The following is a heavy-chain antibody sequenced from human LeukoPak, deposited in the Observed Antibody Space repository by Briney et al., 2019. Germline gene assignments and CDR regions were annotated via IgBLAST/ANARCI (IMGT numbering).Heavy chain of an antibody. J-gene: IGHJ5*02. V-gene: IGHV3-7*01. D-gene: IGHD3-10*01. CDR1: GFIFSSYW. CDR3: ARHRVLLGLGEFPNWFDP. Sequence: QAGGSLRLSCAASGFIFSSYWMSWVRQAPGKGLEWVANIKQDGSEKYYVDSVNGRFTIFRDNAKNSLYLQMINLRAEDTAVYYCARHRVLLGLGEFPNWFDPWGQGTLVTVSS. CDR2: IKQDGSEK.